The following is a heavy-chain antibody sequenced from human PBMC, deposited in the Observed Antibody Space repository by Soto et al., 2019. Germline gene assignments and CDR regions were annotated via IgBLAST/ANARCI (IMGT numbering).Heavy chain of an antibody. Sequence: QVQLVQSGAEVKKPGSSVKVSCKASGGTFSSYAISWVPQAPGQGLEWMGGIIPIFDTADYAQKFQGRVTITADESTSTAYMELSSLRSEDTAVYYCASHGITGTWVYYYGMDVWGQGTTVTVSS. CDR1: GGTFSSYA. CDR2: IIPIFDTA. J-gene: IGHJ6*02. V-gene: IGHV1-69*12. D-gene: IGHD1-7*01. CDR3: ASHGITGTWVYYYGMDV.